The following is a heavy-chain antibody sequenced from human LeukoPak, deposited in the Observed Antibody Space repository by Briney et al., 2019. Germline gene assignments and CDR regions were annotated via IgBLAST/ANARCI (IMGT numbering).Heavy chain of an antibody. J-gene: IGHJ6*02. D-gene: IGHD3-3*01. Sequence: GGSLRLSCAASGFTFSSYSMNWVRQAPGNGLEWVSSINSSSSYIYYADSVKGRFTISRDNAKNSLYLQMNSLRAEDRAVYYCAREATLFGVVIIENGMDVWGQGTTVTVSS. CDR1: GFTFSSYS. CDR2: INSSSSYI. V-gene: IGHV3-21*01. CDR3: AREATLFGVVIIENGMDV.